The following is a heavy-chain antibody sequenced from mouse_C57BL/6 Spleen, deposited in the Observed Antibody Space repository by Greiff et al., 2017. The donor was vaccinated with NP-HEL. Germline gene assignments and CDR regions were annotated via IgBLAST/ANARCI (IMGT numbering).Heavy chain of an antibody. D-gene: IGHD2-4*01. CDR1: GYAFTNYL. V-gene: IGHV1-54*01. Sequence: VQLQQSGAELVRPGTSVKVSCKASGYAFTNYLIEWVKQRPGQGLEWIGVINPGSGGTNYNEKFKGKATLTADKSSSTAYMQLSSLTSEDSAVYFCARRNDYGAYWGQGTLVTVSA. J-gene: IGHJ3*01. CDR3: ARRNDYGAY. CDR2: INPGSGGT.